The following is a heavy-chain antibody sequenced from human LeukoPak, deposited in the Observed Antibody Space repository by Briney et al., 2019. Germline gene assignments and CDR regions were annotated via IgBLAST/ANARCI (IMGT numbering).Heavy chain of an antibody. V-gene: IGHV3-74*01. CDR3: ARDQLYCSGGYCYKDY. CDR2: INSDGSST. CDR1: GFTFSSYW. Sequence: PGGSLRLSCAASGFTFSSYWRHWVRQAPGKGLVWVSRINSDGSSTSYADSVKGRFTISRDNAKNMLYLQLNSLRVEDTAVYYCARDQLYCSGGYCYKDYWGQGTLVTVSS. D-gene: IGHD2-15*01. J-gene: IGHJ4*02.